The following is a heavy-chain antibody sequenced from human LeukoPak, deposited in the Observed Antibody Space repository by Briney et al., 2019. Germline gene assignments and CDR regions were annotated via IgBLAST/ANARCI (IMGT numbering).Heavy chain of an antibody. D-gene: IGHD2-2*01. Sequence: PGGSLRLSCAASEFTFTSYELNWVRQAPGKGLEWVAVIWYDGSNKYYADSVKGRFTISRDNSKNTLYLQMNSLRAEDTAVYYCARDPKSCSSTSCPLVPPQHYYYGMDVWGQGTTVTVSS. CDR2: IWYDGSNK. V-gene: IGHV3-33*08. CDR1: EFTFTSYE. CDR3: ARDPKSCSSTSCPLVPPQHYYYGMDV. J-gene: IGHJ6*02.